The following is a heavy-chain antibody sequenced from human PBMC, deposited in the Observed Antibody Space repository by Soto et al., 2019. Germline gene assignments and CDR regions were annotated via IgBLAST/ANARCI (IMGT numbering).Heavy chain of an antibody. J-gene: IGHJ3*02. CDR2: IIPILGIA. V-gene: IGHV1-69*02. D-gene: IGHD2-21*02. Sequence: QVQLVQSGAEVKKPGSSVKVSCKASGGTFSSYTISWVRQAPGQGLEWMGRIIPILGIANYAQKFQGRVTITADNSTSTSYMELSSLRSEDTAVYYCDLVPYCGGDCHDAFDIWGQGTMVTVSS. CDR3: DLVPYCGGDCHDAFDI. CDR1: GGTFSSYT.